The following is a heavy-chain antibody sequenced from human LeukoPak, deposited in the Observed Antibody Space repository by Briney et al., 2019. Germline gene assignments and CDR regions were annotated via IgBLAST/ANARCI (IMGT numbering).Heavy chain of an antibody. CDR1: GGSISSHY. Sequence: SETLSLTCAVSGGSISSHYWSWIRQPPGKGLEWIGYIYYSGSSKYNPSLKSRVTISVDTSKNQFSLKLSSVTAADTAVYYCARLYDSSGYTNWLDPWGQGTLVTVSS. V-gene: IGHV4-59*11. D-gene: IGHD3-22*01. CDR2: IYYSGSS. J-gene: IGHJ5*02. CDR3: ARLYDSSGYTNWLDP.